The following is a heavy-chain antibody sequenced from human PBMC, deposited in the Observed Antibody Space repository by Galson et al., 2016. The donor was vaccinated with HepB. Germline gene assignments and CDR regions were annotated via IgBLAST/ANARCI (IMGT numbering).Heavy chain of an antibody. V-gene: IGHV3-30-3*01. CDR3: ARTYYDYVWGSYRQVFDAFDI. J-gene: IGHJ3*02. CDR2: ISHDGSNR. D-gene: IGHD3-16*02. Sequence: SLRLSCAGSGFTFSTYAVNWVRQAPGKGLEWMAIISHDGSNRYYADSVKGRFIISRDKSKNTLYLQMNSLRAEDTAVYYCARTYYDYVWGSYRQVFDAFDIWGQGTMVTVSS. CDR1: GFTFSTYA.